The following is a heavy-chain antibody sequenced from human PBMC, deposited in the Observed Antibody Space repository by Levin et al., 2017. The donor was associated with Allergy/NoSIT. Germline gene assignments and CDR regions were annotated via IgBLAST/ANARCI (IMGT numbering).Heavy chain of an antibody. J-gene: IGHJ6*02. Sequence: KGLEWVTSISGSGGNTYYADSVKGRFTISRDNSKNTLYLQMNSLRAEDTAVYYCANSPAEAAATLYYGMDVWGQGTTVTVSS. V-gene: IGHV3-23*01. CDR3: ANSPAEAAATLYYGMDV. CDR2: ISGSGGNT. D-gene: IGHD6-13*01.